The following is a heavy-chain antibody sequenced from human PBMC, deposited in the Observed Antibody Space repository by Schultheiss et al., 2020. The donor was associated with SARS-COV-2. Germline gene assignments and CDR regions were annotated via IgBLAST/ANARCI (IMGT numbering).Heavy chain of an antibody. CDR2: ISSSSSYT. CDR3: ARSGYSYGPDTQDYYYYYMDV. D-gene: IGHD5-18*01. CDR1: GGSFSDYY. J-gene: IGHJ6*03. Sequence: LSLTCAVYGGSFSDYYMSWIRQAPGKGLEWVSYISSSSSYTNYADSVKGRFTISRDNAKNSLYLQMNSLRAEDTAVYYCARSGYSYGPDTQDYYYYYMDVWGKGTTVTVSS. V-gene: IGHV3-11*03.